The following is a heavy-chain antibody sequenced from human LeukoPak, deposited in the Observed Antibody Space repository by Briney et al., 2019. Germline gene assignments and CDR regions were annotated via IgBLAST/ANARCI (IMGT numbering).Heavy chain of an antibody. V-gene: IGHV3-21*01. Sequence: GGSLRLSCAASGFTFTNYIMSWVRQAPGKGLEWVSDISGSSSYIYYADSLKGRFTISRDNARNSLFLKMNSLTAEDTAVYFCARVFPLSVGATRGGAFDIWGQGTMVAVSS. CDR1: GFTFTNYI. J-gene: IGHJ3*02. CDR2: ISGSSSYI. CDR3: ARVFPLSVGATRGGAFDI. D-gene: IGHD1-26*01.